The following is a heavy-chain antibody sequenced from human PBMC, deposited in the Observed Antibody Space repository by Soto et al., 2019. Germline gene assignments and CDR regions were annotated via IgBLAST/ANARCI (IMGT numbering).Heavy chain of an antibody. Sequence: GGSLRLSCAASGFTFSNYWMTWVRQAPGKGLEWVANTKQDGSEERYVDSVKGRFTISRDNAKNSLYLQMNSLRAEDTALYYCAVGEWLVNWFDPWGQGTPVTVSS. CDR1: GFTFSNYW. CDR2: TKQDGSEE. D-gene: IGHD6-19*01. CDR3: AVGEWLVNWFDP. V-gene: IGHV3-7*03. J-gene: IGHJ5*02.